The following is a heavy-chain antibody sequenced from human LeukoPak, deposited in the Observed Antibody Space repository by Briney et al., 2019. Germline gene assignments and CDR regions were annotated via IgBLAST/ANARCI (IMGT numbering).Heavy chain of an antibody. CDR1: GFTFSSYW. D-gene: IGHD1-1*01. V-gene: IGHV3-74*01. CDR2: INTDGGST. J-gene: IGHJ4*02. Sequence: GGSLRLSCAASGFTFSSYWMHWVRQAPGKGLVWVSRINTDGGSTSYADSVKGRFTISRDNAKNTLYLQMNSLRAEDTAVYYCARGFSGIRRRVYWGQGTLVTVSS. CDR3: ARGFSGIRRRVY.